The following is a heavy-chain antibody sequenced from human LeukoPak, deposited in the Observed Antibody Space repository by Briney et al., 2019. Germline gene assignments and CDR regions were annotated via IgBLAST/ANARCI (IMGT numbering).Heavy chain of an antibody. D-gene: IGHD2-15*01. J-gene: IGHJ5*02. CDR3: ARGRGYCSGGSCYPGFDP. V-gene: IGHV3-21*01. CDR1: GFTFSSYS. CDR2: ISSSSYI. Sequence: GGSLRLSCAASGFTFSSYSMNWVRQAPGKGLEWVSSISSSSYIYYADSVKGRFTISRDNAKNSLYLQMNSLRAEDTAVYYCARGRGYCSGGSCYPGFDPWGQGTLVTVSS.